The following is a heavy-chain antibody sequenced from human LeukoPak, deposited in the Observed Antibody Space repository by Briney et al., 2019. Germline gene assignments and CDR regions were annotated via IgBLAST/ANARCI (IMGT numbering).Heavy chain of an antibody. Sequence: QWVSSISSSSNFIYYADSVKGRFTISRDNAKNSLYLQMNSLRAEDTAVYYCARAISDYDASDIWGQGSMVTVSS. D-gene: IGHD4-17*01. J-gene: IGHJ3*02. CDR2: ISSSSNFI. CDR3: ARAISDYDASDI. V-gene: IGHV3-21*01.